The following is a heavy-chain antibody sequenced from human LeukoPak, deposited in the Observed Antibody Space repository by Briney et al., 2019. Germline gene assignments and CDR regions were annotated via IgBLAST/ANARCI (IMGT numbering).Heavy chain of an antibody. CDR2: IIPIFGTA. D-gene: IGHD3-10*01. J-gene: IGHJ6*03. Sequence: ASVKVSCKASGGTFSSYAISWVRQAPGQGLEWMGGIIPIFGTANYAQKFQGRVTITADKSTSTAYMELSSLRSEDTAVYYCARDSKMVRDYYYYMDVWGKGTTVTVSS. V-gene: IGHV1-69*06. CDR3: ARDSKMVRDYYYYMDV. CDR1: GGTFSSYA.